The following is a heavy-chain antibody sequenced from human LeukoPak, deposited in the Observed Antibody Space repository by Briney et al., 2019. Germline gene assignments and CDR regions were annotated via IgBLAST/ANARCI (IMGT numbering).Heavy chain of an antibody. CDR2: ITGSGGNT. V-gene: IGHV3-23*01. CDR1: GFTSSNYA. J-gene: IGHJ4*02. CDR3: AKWGDYDVLTGYYVSDY. Sequence: RASLRLSCAASGFTSSNYAMSGVRQAPGKGLEWVSAITGSGGNTYYADSVKGRFTISRDNSKNTLYLQMNSLRAEDTAVYYCAKWGDYDVLTGYYVSDYWGQGTLVTVSS. D-gene: IGHD3-9*01.